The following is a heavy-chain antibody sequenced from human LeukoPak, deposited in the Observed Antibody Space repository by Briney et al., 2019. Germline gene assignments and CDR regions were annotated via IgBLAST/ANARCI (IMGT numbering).Heavy chain of an antibody. Sequence: SVKVSCKASGFTGTSSAVQWVRQARGQRLEWIGWIVVGSGNTNYAQKFQERVTITRDMSTSTAYMELSSLRSEDTAVYYCAAGLGDTSGYYYVFGLSWGQGTLVTVSS. D-gene: IGHD3-22*01. V-gene: IGHV1-58*01. CDR3: AAGLGDTSGYYYVFGLS. J-gene: IGHJ4*02. CDR2: IVVGSGNT. CDR1: GFTGTSSA.